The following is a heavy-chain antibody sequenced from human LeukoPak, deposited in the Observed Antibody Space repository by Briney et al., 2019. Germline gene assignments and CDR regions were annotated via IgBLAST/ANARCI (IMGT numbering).Heavy chain of an antibody. CDR3: ARDAKPGIAAAGTEIRFDY. D-gene: IGHD6-13*01. V-gene: IGHV4-4*07. CDR2: TYTSGST. CDR1: GGSISSYY. J-gene: IGHJ4*02. Sequence: SEALSLTCTVSGGSISSYYWSWIRQPAGKGLEWIGRTYTSGSTNYNPSLKSRVTMSVDTSKNQFSLKLSSVTAADTAVYYCARDAKPGIAAAGTEIRFDYWGQGTLVTVSS.